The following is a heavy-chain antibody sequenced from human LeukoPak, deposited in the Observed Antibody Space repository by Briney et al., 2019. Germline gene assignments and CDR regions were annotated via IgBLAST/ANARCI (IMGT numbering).Heavy chain of an antibody. D-gene: IGHD3-10*01. V-gene: IGHV4-39*01. CDR3: ARHRPGARHRNYYGSEMQPYYFDY. CDR1: GDSISTSNSY. Sequence: PSETLSLTCTVSGDSISTSNSYWGWIRQPPGKGLEWIGSIYYSGSTYYNPSLKSRVTISVDTSKNQFSLKLSSVTAADTAVYYCARHRPGARHRNYYGSEMQPYYFDYWGQGTLVTVSS. CDR2: IYYSGST. J-gene: IGHJ4*02.